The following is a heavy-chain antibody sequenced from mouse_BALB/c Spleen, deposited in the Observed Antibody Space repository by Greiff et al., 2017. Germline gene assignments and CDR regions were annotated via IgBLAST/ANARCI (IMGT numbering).Heavy chain of an antibody. Sequence: VHLVESGPGLVAPSQSLSITCTVSGFSLSRYSVHWVRQPPGKGLEWLGMIWGGGSTDYNSALKSRLSISKDNSKSQVFLKMNSLQTDDTAMYYCARNKASSGYVGVDYWGQGTSVTVSS. CDR1: GFSLSRYS. CDR3: ARNKASSGYVGVDY. V-gene: IGHV2-6-4*01. CDR2: IWGGGST. D-gene: IGHD3-1*01. J-gene: IGHJ4*01.